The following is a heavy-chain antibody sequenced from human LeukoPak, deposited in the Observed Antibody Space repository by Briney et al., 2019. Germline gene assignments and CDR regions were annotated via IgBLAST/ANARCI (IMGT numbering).Heavy chain of an antibody. D-gene: IGHD2-2*01. Sequence: SQTLSLTCAISGDSVSSNSAAWNWISQSPSRGLEWLGRTYYRSKWYNDYAVSVKSRITINPDTSKNQFSLQLNSVTPEDTAVYFCARGCGGSTSCFGSFGFDLWGQGTLVTVSS. CDR2: TYYRSKWYN. CDR1: GDSVSSNSAA. CDR3: ARGCGGSTSCFGSFGFDL. V-gene: IGHV6-1*01. J-gene: IGHJ5*02.